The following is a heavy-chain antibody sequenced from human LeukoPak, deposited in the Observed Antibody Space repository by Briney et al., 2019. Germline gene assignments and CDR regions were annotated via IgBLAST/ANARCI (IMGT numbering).Heavy chain of an antibody. CDR2: INHSGST. D-gene: IGHD3-22*01. V-gene: IGHV4-34*01. CDR3: ARGGDYYDSSGDAAFDI. J-gene: IGHJ3*02. CDR1: GGSFSGYY. Sequence: PSETLSLTCAVYGGSFSGYYWSWIRQPPGKGLEWIGEINHSGSTNYNPSLKSRVTISVDKSKNQSSLKLSSVTAADTAVYYCARGGDYYDSSGDAAFDIWGQGTMVTVSS.